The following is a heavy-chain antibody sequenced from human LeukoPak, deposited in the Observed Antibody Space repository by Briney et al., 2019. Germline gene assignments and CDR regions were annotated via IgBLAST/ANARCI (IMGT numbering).Heavy chain of an antibody. J-gene: IGHJ1*01. V-gene: IGHV1-2*02. D-gene: IGHD3-9*01. Sequence: ASVKVSCKASGYTFTGYYMHWVRQAPGQGLEWMGWINPNSGGTNYAQKLQGRVTMTRDTSISTAYMELSRLRSDDTAVYYCARGYDILTGYYDRWGQGSLVTVSS. CDR3: ARGYDILTGYYDR. CDR2: INPNSGGT. CDR1: GYTFTGYY.